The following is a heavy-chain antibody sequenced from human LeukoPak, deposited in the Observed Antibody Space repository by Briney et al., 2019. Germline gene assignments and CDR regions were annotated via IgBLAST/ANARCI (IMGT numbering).Heavy chain of an antibody. Sequence: SETLSLTCTVSGGSISSSSYYWGWIRQPPGKGLEWIGSIYYSGSTYYNPSLKSRVTISVDTSKNQFSLKLSSVTAADTAVCYCARRAVRGSSDIDYWGQGTLVTVSS. CDR2: IYYSGST. CDR3: ARRAVRGSSDIDY. D-gene: IGHD6-6*01. V-gene: IGHV4-39*01. CDR1: GGSISSSSYY. J-gene: IGHJ4*02.